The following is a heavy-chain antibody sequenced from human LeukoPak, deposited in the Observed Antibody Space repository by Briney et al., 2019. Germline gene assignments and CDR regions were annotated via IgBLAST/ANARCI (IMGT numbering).Heavy chain of an antibody. CDR3: ARDLSGTTSGWFDP. V-gene: IGHV4-61*10. D-gene: IGHD1-7*01. J-gene: IGHJ5*02. CDR1: GGSISSGSYY. CDR2: IYYSGST. Sequence: SQTLSLTCTVSGGSISSGSYYWSWIRQPAGKGLEWIGYIYYSGSTNYNPSLKSRVTISVDTSKNQFSLKLSSVTAADTAVYYCARDLSGTTSGWFDPWGQGTLVTVSS.